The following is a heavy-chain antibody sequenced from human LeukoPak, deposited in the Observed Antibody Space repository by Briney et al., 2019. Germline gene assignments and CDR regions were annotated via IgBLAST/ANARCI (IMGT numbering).Heavy chain of an antibody. CDR2: IRYDGSNK. Sequence: PGGSLRLSCAASGFTFSSYGMHWVRQAPGKGLEWVAFIRYDGSNKYYADSVKGRFTISRDNSKNTLYLQMNSLRAEDTAVYYCANEGSGSQYYFDYWGQGTLVTVSS. V-gene: IGHV3-30*02. CDR3: ANEGSGSQYYFDY. CDR1: GFTFSSYG. J-gene: IGHJ4*02. D-gene: IGHD3-10*01.